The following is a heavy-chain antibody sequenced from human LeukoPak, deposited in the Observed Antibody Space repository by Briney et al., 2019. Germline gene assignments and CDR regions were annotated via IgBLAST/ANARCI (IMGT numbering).Heavy chain of an antibody. J-gene: IGHJ4*02. Sequence: ASVKVSCKASGYTFTTYAMHWVRQAPGQRLECMGWINAGTAYTKYSQKFQGRVTFTRDTSASTAYMELSSLRSEDTAVYYCAREYCSGGSCYPWSYWGQGTLVTVSS. CDR3: AREYCSGGSCYPWSY. CDR1: GYTFTTYA. CDR2: INAGTAYT. D-gene: IGHD2-15*01. V-gene: IGHV1-3*01.